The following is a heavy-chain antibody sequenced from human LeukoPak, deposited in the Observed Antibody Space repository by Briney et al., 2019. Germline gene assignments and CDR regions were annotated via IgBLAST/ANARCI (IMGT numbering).Heavy chain of an antibody. CDR3: LVLGRQFWSGYLSRNWFDP. CDR2: MNPNSGNT. CDR1: GYTFSSYD. V-gene: IGHV1-8*01. D-gene: IGHD3-3*02. J-gene: IGHJ5*02. Sequence: ASVKVSCTASGYTFSSYDINWVRQATGHGLEWRGWMNPNSGNTGYAQKFQGRVTMTRNTSISTAYMELSSLRSEDRAVYYCLVLGRQFWSGYLSRNWFDPWGQGARVTFSS.